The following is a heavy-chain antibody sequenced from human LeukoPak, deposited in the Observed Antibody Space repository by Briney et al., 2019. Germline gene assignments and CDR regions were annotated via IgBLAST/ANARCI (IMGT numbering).Heavy chain of an antibody. V-gene: IGHV3-23*01. J-gene: IGHJ4*02. D-gene: IGHD6-6*01. CDR2: ISGSGGST. CDR3: AKDQKQLIPPFDY. CDR1: GFTFSSYA. Sequence: HSGGSLRLSCAASGFTFSSYAVSWVRQAPGKGLEWVSAISGSGGSTYYADSVKGRFTISRDNSKNTLYLQMNSLRAEDTAVYYCAKDQKQLIPPFDYWGQGTLVTVSS.